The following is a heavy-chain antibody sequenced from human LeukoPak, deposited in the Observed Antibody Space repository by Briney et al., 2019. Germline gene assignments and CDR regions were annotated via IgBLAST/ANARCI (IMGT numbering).Heavy chain of an antibody. D-gene: IGHD2-2*01. CDR1: GGSISSYY. Sequence: SETLSLTCTVSGGSISSYYWSWIRQPAGKGLEWIGRIYTSGSTNYTPSLKSRVTMSVDTSKNQFSLKLSSVTAADTAVYYCARVLRTYCSSTSCYVLPYYYYGMDVWGQGTTVTVSS. CDR3: ARVLRTYCSSTSCYVLPYYYYGMDV. V-gene: IGHV4-4*07. CDR2: IYTSGST. J-gene: IGHJ6*02.